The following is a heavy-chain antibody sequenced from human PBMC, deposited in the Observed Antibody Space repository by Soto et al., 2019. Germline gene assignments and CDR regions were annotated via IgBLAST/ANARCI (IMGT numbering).Heavy chain of an antibody. CDR1: AGSITTSY. Sequence: SETLSLTCTVSAGSITTSYWSWIRQPLGKALEWIGYISYRGSTNYNPSLKSRLTISIDTSKSQISLKLTSMTTADTAVYYCASSGIVGREVNTWLDPWGQGTLVTVSS. CDR2: ISYRGST. J-gene: IGHJ5*02. D-gene: IGHD6-6*01. V-gene: IGHV4-59*01. CDR3: ASSGIVGREVNTWLDP.